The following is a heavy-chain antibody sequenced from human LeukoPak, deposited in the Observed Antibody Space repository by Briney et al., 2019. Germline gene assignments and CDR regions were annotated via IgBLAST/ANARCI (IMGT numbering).Heavy chain of an antibody. Sequence: PGGSLRLSCAASGFTFSSYGMHWVRQAPGKGLVWVSRINSDGSSTSYADSVKGRFTISRDNAKNTLYLQMNSLRAEDTAVYYCKRAKDYYDSSGYYRDAFDIWGQGTKVTASS. CDR3: KRAKDYYDSSGYYRDAFDI. J-gene: IGHJ3*02. CDR1: GFTFSSYG. CDR2: INSDGSST. D-gene: IGHD3-22*01. V-gene: IGHV3-74*01.